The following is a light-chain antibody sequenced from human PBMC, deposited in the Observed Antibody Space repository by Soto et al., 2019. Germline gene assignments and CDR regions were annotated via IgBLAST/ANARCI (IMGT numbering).Light chain of an antibody. CDR1: SSNIGSNY. CDR3: AAWDDSLSAFYV. J-gene: IGLJ1*01. V-gene: IGLV1-47*01. CDR2: RNN. Sequence: QSVLTQPPSASGTPGHRVTISCSGSSSNIGSNYVYWYQQLPGTAPKLLIYRNNQRPSGVPDRFSGSKAGTSASLAISGLGSEDEADYYCAAWDDSLSAFYVFGPGTKVTVL.